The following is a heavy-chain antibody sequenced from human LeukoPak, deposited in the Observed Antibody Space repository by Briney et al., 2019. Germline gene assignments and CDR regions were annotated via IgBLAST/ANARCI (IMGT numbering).Heavy chain of an antibody. CDR2: IYYSGST. J-gene: IGHJ4*02. CDR3: ARSYGSGSSAGY. CDR1: GGSISSSSYY. V-gene: IGHV4-39*01. D-gene: IGHD3-10*01. Sequence: SETLSLTCTVSGGSISSSSYYWGWIRQPPGKGLEWIGSIYYSGSTYYNPSLKRRVTISVDTSKNQFSLKLSSVTAADTAVYYCARSYGSGSSAGYWGQGTLVTVSS.